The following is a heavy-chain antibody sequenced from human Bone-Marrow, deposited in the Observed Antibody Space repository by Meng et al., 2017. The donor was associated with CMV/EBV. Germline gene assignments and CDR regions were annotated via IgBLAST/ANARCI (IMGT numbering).Heavy chain of an antibody. D-gene: IGHD2-2*01. Sequence: SLKISCAASGFTFDDYAMHWVRQAPGKGLEWVSGISWNSGSIGYADSVKGRFTISRDNAKNSLYLQMNSLRAEDTALYYCAKGSGYCSSTSCYLDAFDIWGQGTTVTVSS. V-gene: IGHV3-9*01. CDR1: GFTFDDYA. J-gene: IGHJ3*02. CDR2: ISWNSGSI. CDR3: AKGSGYCSSTSCYLDAFDI.